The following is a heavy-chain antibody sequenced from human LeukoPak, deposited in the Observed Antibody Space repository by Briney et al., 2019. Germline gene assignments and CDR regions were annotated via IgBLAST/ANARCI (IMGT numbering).Heavy chain of an antibody. CDR2: ISGSGDRT. CDR1: GFTFNNYA. CDR3: AREVWIAVAGRDHEYYFDY. J-gene: IGHJ4*02. D-gene: IGHD6-19*01. Sequence: GGSLRLSCAASGFTFNNYAMSWFRQTPGKGLEWVSAISGSGDRTYYAESVKGRFSISRDNSKNTLYLQMNSLRAEDTAVYYCAREVWIAVAGRDHEYYFDYWGQGALVTVSS. V-gene: IGHV3-23*01.